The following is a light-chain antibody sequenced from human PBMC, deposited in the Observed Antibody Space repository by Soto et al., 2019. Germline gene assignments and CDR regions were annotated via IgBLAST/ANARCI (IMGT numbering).Light chain of an antibody. Sequence: QSALTQPRSVSGSPGQSVTISCTGTSSDVGGYTYVSWYQQHPGKAPKFMIYDVSKRPSGVPDRFSGSKSGNTASLTISGLQAEDEADYYCCSYAGSYMVFGGGTKVTVL. CDR1: SSDVGGYTY. V-gene: IGLV2-11*01. CDR2: DVS. CDR3: CSYAGSYMV. J-gene: IGLJ2*01.